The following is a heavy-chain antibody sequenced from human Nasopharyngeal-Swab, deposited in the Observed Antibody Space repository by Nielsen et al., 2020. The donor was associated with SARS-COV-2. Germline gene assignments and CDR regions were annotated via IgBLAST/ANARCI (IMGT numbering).Heavy chain of an antibody. CDR2: IYPGNSDT. V-gene: IGHV5-51*01. CDR3: ARGHNGNLEYFDY. D-gene: IGHD4-23*01. J-gene: IGHJ4*02. Sequence: WIRQPPGKGLEWLGVIYPGNSDTKYSPSSQGQVTISADSSISAAYLQWSSLKASDTAMYYCARGHNGNLEYFDYWGQGTLVTVSS.